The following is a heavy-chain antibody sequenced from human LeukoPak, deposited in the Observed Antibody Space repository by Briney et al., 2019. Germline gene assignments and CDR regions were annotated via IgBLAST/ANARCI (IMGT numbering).Heavy chain of an antibody. J-gene: IGHJ4*02. CDR1: GFTFSSYG. V-gene: IGHV3-30*18. CDR2: ISYDGSNK. CDR3: AKPSNSKQWLVQRRGNYFDY. D-gene: IGHD6-19*01. Sequence: PGGSLRFSCAASGFTFSSYGMHWVRQAPGKGLEWVAVISYDGSNKYYADSVKGRFTISRDNSKNTLYLQMNSLRAEDTAVYYCAKPSNSKQWLVQRRGNYFDYWGQGTLVTVSS.